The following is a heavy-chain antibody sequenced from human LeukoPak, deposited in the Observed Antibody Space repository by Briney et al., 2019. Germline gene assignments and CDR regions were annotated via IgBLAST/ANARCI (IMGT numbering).Heavy chain of an antibody. J-gene: IGHJ4*02. CDR3: ARRKISKELDY. D-gene: IGHD2-2*01. CDR2: IHPGHSDT. CDR1: GYSFPSYW. V-gene: IGHV5-51*01. Sequence: GESLKISCKGYGYSFPSYWIGWVRQMPGKGLEWMGIIHPGHSDTRYSPSFQGQVTVSAGTSLNTAYLQWGSLKASDTAMYYCARRKISKELDYWGQGTLVTVSS.